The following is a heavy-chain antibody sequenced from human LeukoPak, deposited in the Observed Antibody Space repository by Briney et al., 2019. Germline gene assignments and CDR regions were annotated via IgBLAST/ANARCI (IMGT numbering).Heavy chain of an antibody. CDR1: GGSISRYY. D-gene: IGHD3-10*01. Sequence: SETLSLTCTVSGGSISRYYWSWIRQPPGKGLEWIGYIYYSGSTNYNPSLKSRVTISVDTSKNQFSLKLSSVTAADTAVYYCARHNFYYYGSGSYSPDAFDIWGQGTMVTVSS. J-gene: IGHJ3*02. CDR2: IYYSGST. CDR3: ARHNFYYYGSGSYSPDAFDI. V-gene: IGHV4-59*08.